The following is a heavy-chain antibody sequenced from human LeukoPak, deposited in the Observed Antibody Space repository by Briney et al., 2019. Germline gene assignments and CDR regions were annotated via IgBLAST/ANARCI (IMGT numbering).Heavy chain of an antibody. J-gene: IGHJ3*02. D-gene: IGHD1-26*01. V-gene: IGHV3-21*01. Sequence: VGALRLSCAASGYTFMTYNINLVRQAPGNGLELGSSISSSSTDIYYTHSREGRFTISRDNAKNSLFLQMNSLRAEDTAVYYCARSYLTEPGPFDIWGQGTMVTVSS. CDR1: GYTFMTYN. CDR3: ARSYLTEPGPFDI. CDR2: ISSSSTDI.